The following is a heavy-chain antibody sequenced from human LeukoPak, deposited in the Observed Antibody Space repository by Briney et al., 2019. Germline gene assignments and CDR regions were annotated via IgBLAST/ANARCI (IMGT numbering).Heavy chain of an antibody. CDR1: GGSISSYY. V-gene: IGHV4-59*01. Sequence: SETLSLTCTVSGGSISSYYWSWIRQPPGKGLEWIGYIYYSGSTNYNPSLKSRVTTSVDTSKNQFSLKLSSVTAADTAVYYCARDPYDYSNYYYYGMDVWGQGTTVTVSS. CDR2: IYYSGST. CDR3: ARDPYDYSNYYYYGMDV. D-gene: IGHD4-11*01. J-gene: IGHJ6*02.